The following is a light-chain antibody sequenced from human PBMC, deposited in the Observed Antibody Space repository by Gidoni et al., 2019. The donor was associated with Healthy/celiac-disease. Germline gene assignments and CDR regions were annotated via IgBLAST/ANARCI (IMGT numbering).Light chain of an antibody. J-gene: IGLJ3*02. Sequence: QSVLTQPPSTSGTPGQRVTISFSGSSSNLGSNYVYWYQHHPGTAPKLLIYRNNPRPSGVPDRFSGSKSGTSASLAISGLRSEDEADYYCAAWDDSLSGRGVFGGGTKLTVL. V-gene: IGLV1-47*01. CDR2: RNN. CDR1: SSNLGSNY. CDR3: AAWDDSLSGRGV.